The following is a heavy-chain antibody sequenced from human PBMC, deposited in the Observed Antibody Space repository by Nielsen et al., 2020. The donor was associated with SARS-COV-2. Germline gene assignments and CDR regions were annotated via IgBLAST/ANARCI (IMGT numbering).Heavy chain of an antibody. Sequence: GESLKISCAASGLTFSTYSIMWVRQAPGKGLEWVSHISNSGSYIYYADSVKGRFTISRDNAKNSVYLQMNSLRAEDTAVYYCATDQYCPNGICSSGGRDYWGQGTLVAVSS. CDR2: ISNSGSYI. CDR1: GLTFSTYS. V-gene: IGHV3-21*01. CDR3: ATDQYCPNGICSSGGRDY. J-gene: IGHJ4*02. D-gene: IGHD2-8*01.